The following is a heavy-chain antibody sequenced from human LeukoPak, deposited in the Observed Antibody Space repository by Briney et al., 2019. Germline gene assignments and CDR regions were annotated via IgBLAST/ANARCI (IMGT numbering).Heavy chain of an antibody. CDR1: GYTFTSYD. CDR2: MDGSSGKT. V-gene: IGHV1-8*01. J-gene: IGHJ3*02. D-gene: IGHD3-22*01. CDR3: ARLYYYASSGYDALDI. Sequence: GASVKVSCKTSGYTFTSYDINWVRQATGQGLEWMGGMDGSSGKTAYAQKFLGRVTITRNTSIGTAYMELSSLTSEDTAVYYCARLYYYASSGYDALDIWGQGTMVTVSS.